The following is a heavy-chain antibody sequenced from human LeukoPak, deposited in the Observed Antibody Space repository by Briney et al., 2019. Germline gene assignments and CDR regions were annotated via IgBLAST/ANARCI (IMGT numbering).Heavy chain of an antibody. CDR2: IHHTGTT. CDR3: ARDLSGGNFDY. V-gene: IGHV4-38-2*02. Sequence: SETQSLTCAVSVYSFRNLYYRGWLRQAPGKGLEWIGNIHHTGTTYYNQSLKSRVTVSLDASKNQFSLPLPDVTAADTAVYYCARDLSGGNFDYCGQGTLVTVSS. D-gene: IGHD1-1*01. CDR1: VYSFRNLYY. J-gene: IGHJ4*02.